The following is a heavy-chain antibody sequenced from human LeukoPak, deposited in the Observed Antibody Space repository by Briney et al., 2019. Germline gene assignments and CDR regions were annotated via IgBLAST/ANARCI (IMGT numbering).Heavy chain of an antibody. D-gene: IGHD4-11*01. Sequence: GGSLRLSCSASGFIFRNYWMHWVRQAPGKGPVWVSGINDDGKLVTYADSVKGRFTNSRDSAKDTVFLQMHSLRVEDTGVYYCVRGLGDVWGKGTLVTVSS. V-gene: IGHV3-74*01. CDR3: VRGLGDV. CDR1: GFIFRNYW. J-gene: IGHJ6*04. CDR2: INDDGKLV.